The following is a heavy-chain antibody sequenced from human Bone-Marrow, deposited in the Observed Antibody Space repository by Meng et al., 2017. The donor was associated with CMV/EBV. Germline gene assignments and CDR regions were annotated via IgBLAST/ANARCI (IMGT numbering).Heavy chain of an antibody. V-gene: IGHV3-30*04. CDR3: ARASGMDV. CDR2: ISYDGSNK. J-gene: IGHJ6*01. CDR1: GFTFSSYA. Sequence: GGSLRLSCAASGFTFSSYAMHWVRQAPGKGLEWVAVISYDGSNKYYADSVKGRFTISRDNSKNTLYLQMNSLRAEDTAVYYCARASGMDVWGQGNTVNGAS.